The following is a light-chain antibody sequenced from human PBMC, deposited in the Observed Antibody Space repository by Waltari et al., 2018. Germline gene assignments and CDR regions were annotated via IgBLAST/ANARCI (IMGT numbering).Light chain of an antibody. CDR3: SSYTSSSSPVV. CDR1: SSDVGGYNH. V-gene: IGLV2-14*01. Sequence: QSALTQPASVSGSPGQSITISCTGTSSDVGGYNHVSWYQQHPGKAPKLIIYEVSNRPAGVSNRLSGSQSGNTASLTIAGLQAEDEADYYCSSYTSSSSPVVFGGGTKLTVL. J-gene: IGLJ2*01. CDR2: EVS.